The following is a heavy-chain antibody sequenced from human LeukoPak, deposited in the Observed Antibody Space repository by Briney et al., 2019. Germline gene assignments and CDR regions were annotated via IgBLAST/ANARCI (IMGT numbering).Heavy chain of an antibody. V-gene: IGHV4-39*01. CDR2: IYYSGST. CDR1: GGSISSSSYY. J-gene: IGHJ4*02. D-gene: IGHD3-9*01. CDR3: ARLSSVRYFDWLLFNYFDY. Sequence: SETLSLTCTVSGGSISSSSYYWGWIRQPPGKGLVWIGRIYYSGSTYYNPSLRSRVTISVDTSKNQFSLKLSSVTAAHTAVYYCARLSSVRYFDWLLFNYFDYWGQGTLVTVSS.